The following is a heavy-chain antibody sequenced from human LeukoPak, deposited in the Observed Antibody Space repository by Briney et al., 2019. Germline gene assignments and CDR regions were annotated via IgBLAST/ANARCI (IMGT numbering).Heavy chain of an antibody. D-gene: IGHD1-26*01. V-gene: IGHV3-7*01. CDR2: IKKDGNTK. CDR1: GFTFANSW. CDR3: TRDTIGSLDY. J-gene: IGHJ4*02. Sequence: PGGSLRLSCAASGFTFANSWMAWVRQAPGKGLEWVANIKKDGNTKHYADSLKGRFTISRDNPKNSLFLQMNNLRADDTAIYYCTRDTIGSLDYWGQGILVTVAS.